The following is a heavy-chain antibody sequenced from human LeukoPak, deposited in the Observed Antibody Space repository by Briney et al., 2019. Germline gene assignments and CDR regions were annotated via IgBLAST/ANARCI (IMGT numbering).Heavy chain of an antibody. CDR2: ISITFSTI. CDR3: ARDYDY. V-gene: IGHV3-48*03. J-gene: IGHJ4*02. Sequence: CLECVSYISITFSTIYYADSVKARFTISRDNAKNSLYLQMNSLRAEDTAVYYCARDYDYWGQGTLVTVSS.